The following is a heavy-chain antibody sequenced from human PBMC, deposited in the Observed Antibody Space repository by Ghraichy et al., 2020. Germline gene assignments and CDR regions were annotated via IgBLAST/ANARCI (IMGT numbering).Heavy chain of an antibody. CDR1: GGSFSGFC. CDR3: ARAPPPRGDPTRDFDS. CDR2: INHGGTP. Sequence: SETLSLTCAVYGGSFSGFCWSWIRQPPGKGLEWIGEINHGGTPNYKPSLRSRVSITVDTSRNQLSLKLTSVTAADTAIYYCARAPPPRGDPTRDFDSWGQGTRVTVSS. V-gene: IGHV4-34*01. D-gene: IGHD2-21*02. J-gene: IGHJ4*02.